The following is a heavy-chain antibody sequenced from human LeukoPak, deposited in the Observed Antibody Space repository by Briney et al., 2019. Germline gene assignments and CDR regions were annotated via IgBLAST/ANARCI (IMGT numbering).Heavy chain of an antibody. J-gene: IGHJ4*02. D-gene: IGHD3-9*01. V-gene: IGHV3-11*04. CDR1: GFTFSDYY. CDR2: ISSSGSTI. Sequence: PGGSLRLSCAASGFTFSDYYMSWIRQAPGKGLEWVSYISSSGSTIYYADSVKGRFTISRDNAKNSLYLQMNSLRAEDTAVYYCASLVFYDILTGPDYWGQGTLVTVSS. CDR3: ASLVFYDILTGPDY.